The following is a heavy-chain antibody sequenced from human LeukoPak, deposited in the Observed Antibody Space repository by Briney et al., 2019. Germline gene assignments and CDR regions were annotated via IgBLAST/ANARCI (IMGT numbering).Heavy chain of an antibody. V-gene: IGHV1-69*05. CDR2: IIPIFGTA. CDR3: ARSVPAAIYRHFDY. D-gene: IGHD2-2*01. CDR1: GGTFSSYA. J-gene: IGHJ4*02. Sequence: ASVKVSCKASGGTFSSYAISWVRQAPGQGLEWMGGIIPIFGTANYAQKFQGRVTMTRDMSTSTVYMELSSLRSEDTAVYYCARSVPAAIYRHFDYWGQGTLVTVSS.